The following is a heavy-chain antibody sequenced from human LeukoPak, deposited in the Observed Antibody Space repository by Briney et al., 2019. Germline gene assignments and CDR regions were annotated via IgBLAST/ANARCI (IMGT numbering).Heavy chain of an antibody. D-gene: IGHD5-18*01. Sequence: TGGSLRLSCAASGFTFSSYGMHWVRQAPGKGLEWVAVISYDGSNKYYDDSVKSRFTISSDNSKTTLYLQMNSLRAEDTAVYYCTKGLLGTAMVMSYWGQGTLVTVSS. CDR3: TKGLLGTAMVMSY. CDR2: ISYDGSNK. J-gene: IGHJ4*02. V-gene: IGHV3-30*18. CDR1: GFTFSSYG.